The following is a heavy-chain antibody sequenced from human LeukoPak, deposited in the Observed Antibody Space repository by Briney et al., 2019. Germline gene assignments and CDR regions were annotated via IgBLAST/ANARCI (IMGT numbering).Heavy chain of an antibody. V-gene: IGHV3-48*02. CDR1: GFTFSIYS. Sequence: PVGSLRLSCAASGFTFSIYSMNWVRQAPGKGLEWVSYISSSAGTIYYADSVKGRFTISRDSAKSSLYLQMNSLRDEDTAVYYCARDGYGDYYFDYWGQGTLVTVCS. CDR3: ARDGYGDYYFDY. J-gene: IGHJ4*02. CDR2: ISSSAGTI. D-gene: IGHD4-17*01.